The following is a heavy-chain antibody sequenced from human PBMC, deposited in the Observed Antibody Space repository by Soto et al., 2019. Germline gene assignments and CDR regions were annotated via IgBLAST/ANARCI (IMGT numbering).Heavy chain of an antibody. CDR3: AKDQGSSWYEIDY. D-gene: IGHD6-13*01. CDR2: ISGSGGST. J-gene: IGHJ4*02. Sequence: LRLSCAASGFTFSNYAVTWVRQAPGKGLEWVSTISGSGGSTYYADSVKGRFTISRDNSKNTLYLQMNSLRAEDTAVYYRAKDQGSSWYEIDYWGQGTLVTVSS. CDR1: GFTFSNYA. V-gene: IGHV3-23*01.